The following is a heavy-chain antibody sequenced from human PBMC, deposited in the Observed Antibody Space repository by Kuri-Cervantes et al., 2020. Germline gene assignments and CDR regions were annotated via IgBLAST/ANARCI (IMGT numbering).Heavy chain of an antibody. D-gene: IGHD6-19*01. CDR1: GGSISSGDYY. J-gene: IGHJ4*02. CDR2: IYYSGST. V-gene: IGHV4-30-4*01. CDR3: ARVGVAGTLDYFDY. Sequence: SETLSLTCTVSGGSISSGDYYWSWIRQPPGKGLEWIGYIYYSGSTYYNPSLKSRVTISVDTSKNQFSLKLSSVTAADTAEYYCARVGVAGTLDYFDYWGQGTLVTVSS.